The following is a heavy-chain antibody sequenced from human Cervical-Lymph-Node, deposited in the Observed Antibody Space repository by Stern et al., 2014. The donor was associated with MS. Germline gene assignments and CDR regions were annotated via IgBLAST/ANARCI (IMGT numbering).Heavy chain of an antibody. CDR3: ARAGHWGNYFDF. CDR1: GYTFHSSG. V-gene: IGHV1-18*01. Sequence: QEKLVQSGAEVKKPGASVKVSCKASGYTFHSSGINWVRQAPGQGLEWMGRINTYTGNTNYAQNLQGRVTMTTDTSTSTVHMELRSLRSDDTAVYYCARAGHWGNYFDFWGQGTLVTVSS. J-gene: IGHJ4*02. CDR2: INTYTGNT. D-gene: IGHD7-27*01.